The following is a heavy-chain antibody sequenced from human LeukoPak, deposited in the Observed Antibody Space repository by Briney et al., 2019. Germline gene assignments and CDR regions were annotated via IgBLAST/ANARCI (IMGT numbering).Heavy chain of an antibody. CDR2: IYHSGST. J-gene: IGHJ4*02. CDR1: GCSISSGGYS. CDR3: AGSAYGDYGEYYFDY. V-gene: IGHV4-30-2*01. Sequence: PSQTLSLTCAVSGCSISSGGYSWSWIRQPPGKGLEWIGYIYHSGSTYYNPSLKSRVTISVDRSKNQFSLKLSSVTAADTAVYYCAGSAYGDYGEYYFDYWGQGTLVTVSS. D-gene: IGHD4-17*01.